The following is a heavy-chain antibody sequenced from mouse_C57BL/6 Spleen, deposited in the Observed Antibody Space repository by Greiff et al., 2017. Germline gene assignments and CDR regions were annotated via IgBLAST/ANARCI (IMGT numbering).Heavy chain of an antibody. CDR3: ARERITTVVAPFDH. J-gene: IGHJ2*01. CDR1: GYSFTDYN. CDR2: INPNYGTT. Sequence: VQLQQSGPELVKPGASVKISCKASGYSFTDYNMNWVKQSNGKSLEWIGVINPNYGTTSHNQKFKGKATLTVDQSSSTAYMQLNSLTSEDSAVYYCARERITTVVAPFDHWGQGTTLTVSS. D-gene: IGHD1-1*01. V-gene: IGHV1-39*01.